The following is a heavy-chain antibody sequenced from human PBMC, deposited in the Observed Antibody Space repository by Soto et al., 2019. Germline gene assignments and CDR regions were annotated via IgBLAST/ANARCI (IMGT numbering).Heavy chain of an antibody. CDR1: RYTFTSYD. CDR3: ARRSSTYLNEIIYDP. CDR2: IKPDSGDT. J-gene: IGHJ5*02. Sequence: VSCKASRYTFTSYDIFWVRQSPGQGLEWMGWIKPDSGDTHYAQNFQGRVTMTRDTSINTAYMELNNLVSDDTAVYYCARRSSTYLNEIIYDPWGQGTLVTVSS. D-gene: IGHD2-2*01. V-gene: IGHV1-2*02.